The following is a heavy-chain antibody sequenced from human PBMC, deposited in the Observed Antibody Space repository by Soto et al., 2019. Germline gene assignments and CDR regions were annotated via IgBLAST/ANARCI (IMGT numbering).Heavy chain of an antibody. V-gene: IGHV3-23*01. CDR1: GFTFNNYA. J-gene: IGHJ4*02. CDR3: EKGRGGSGGPTPRVDF. Sequence: EVQLLESGGGLVQPGGSLRLSCAASGFTFNNYAMTWVRQAPGKGLEWVSAISGGGDSTSYADSVKGRFTVSRDGSKNTLDLLMSSLRAADPAVYYCEKGRGGSGGPTPRVDFWGQGTLVTVSS. CDR2: ISGGGDST. D-gene: IGHD3-10*01.